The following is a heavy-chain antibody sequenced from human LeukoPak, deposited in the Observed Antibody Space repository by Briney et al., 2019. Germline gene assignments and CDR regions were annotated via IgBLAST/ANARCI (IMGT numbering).Heavy chain of an antibody. Sequence: GGSLRLSCADSRFTFSSYWMSWVRQAPGKRLEWVANIKEDGSKKYYVDSVKGRFTISRGNSKNMLYLQMNSLRAEDTAVYYCARDKGAATEERSDYWGQGTLVTVSS. CDR2: IKEDGSKK. V-gene: IGHV3-7*01. J-gene: IGHJ4*02. CDR1: RFTFSSYW. D-gene: IGHD1-26*01. CDR3: ARDKGAATEERSDY.